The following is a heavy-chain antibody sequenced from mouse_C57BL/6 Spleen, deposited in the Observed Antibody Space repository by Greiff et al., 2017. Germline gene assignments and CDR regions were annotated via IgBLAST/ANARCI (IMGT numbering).Heavy chain of an antibody. CDR1: GYTFTSYW. D-gene: IGHD2-4*01. J-gene: IGHJ1*03. V-gene: IGHV1-74*01. Sequence: VQLQQPGAELVKPGASVKVSCKASGYTFTSYWMHWVKQRPGQGLEWIGRIHPSDSDTNYNQKFKGKATLTVDKSSSTAYMQLSSLASEDSAVYYSAIHYDYDWYFDVWGTGTTVTVSS. CDR2: IHPSDSDT. CDR3: AIHYDYDWYFDV.